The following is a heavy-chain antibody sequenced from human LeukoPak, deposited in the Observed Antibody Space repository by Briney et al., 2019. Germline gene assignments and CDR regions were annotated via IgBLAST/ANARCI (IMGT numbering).Heavy chain of an antibody. D-gene: IGHD3-22*01. V-gene: IGHV3-30*18. CDR1: GFTFSSYG. CDR2: ISYDGSNK. CDR3: AKPYYYDSSGYKYYFDY. J-gene: IGHJ4*02. Sequence: SGRSLRLSCAASGFTFSSYGMHWVRQAPGKGLEWVAVISYDGSNKYYADSVKGRFTISRDNSKNTLYLQMNSLRDEDTAVYYCAKPYYYDSSGYKYYFDYWGQGTLVTVSS.